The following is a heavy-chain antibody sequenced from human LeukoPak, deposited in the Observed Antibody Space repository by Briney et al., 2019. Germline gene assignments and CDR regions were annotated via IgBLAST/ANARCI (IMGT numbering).Heavy chain of an antibody. Sequence: PSETLSLTCTVSGGSISNYFWSWIRQPPGKGLEWIAYIHYSDPTNYNPSLKSRVTISLDTSKNQFSLMLSSVTAADTAVYYCARDRRWELLHAFDIWGQGTMVSVSS. J-gene: IGHJ3*02. CDR3: ARDRRWELLHAFDI. V-gene: IGHV4-59*01. CDR1: GGSISNYF. D-gene: IGHD1-26*01. CDR2: IHYSDPT.